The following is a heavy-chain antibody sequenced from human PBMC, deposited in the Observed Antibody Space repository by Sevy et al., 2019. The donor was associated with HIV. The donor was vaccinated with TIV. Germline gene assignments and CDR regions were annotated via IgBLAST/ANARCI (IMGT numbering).Heavy chain of an antibody. Sequence: SLRLSCAASGFTFDDFAMHWVWQVPGKGLEWVSGLNWDSGSVAYADSVKGRFTISRDNAKNALFLQMNSLRAEDTALYYCAKDIGATGIAVVANWGQGIQVTVSS. V-gene: IGHV3-9*01. J-gene: IGHJ4*02. CDR3: AKDIGATGIAVVAN. CDR2: LNWDSGSV. CDR1: GFTFDDFA. D-gene: IGHD6-19*01.